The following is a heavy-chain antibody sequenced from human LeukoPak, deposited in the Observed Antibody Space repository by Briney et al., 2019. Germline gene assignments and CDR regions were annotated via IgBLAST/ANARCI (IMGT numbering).Heavy chain of an antibody. V-gene: IGHV3-7*03. CDR1: GFTFSSYW. D-gene: IGHD5-12*01. CDR3: ARVGIVATTHLSRYFDY. J-gene: IGHJ4*02. CDR2: IKQDGSEK. Sequence: GGSLRLSCAASGFTFSSYWMSWVRQAPGKGLEWVANIKQDGSEKYYVDSVKGRFTISRDNAKNSLYLQMNSLRAEDTAVYYCARVGIVATTHLSRYFDYWGQGTLVTVSS.